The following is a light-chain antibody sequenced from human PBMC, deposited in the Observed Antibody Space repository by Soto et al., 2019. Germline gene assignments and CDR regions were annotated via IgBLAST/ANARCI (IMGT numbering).Light chain of an antibody. CDR3: QHYNNGPLIT. V-gene: IGKV3-15*01. Sequence: IGLTHSEGALSAPPRERATLSCGASQSVSSNLAWYQQKPGQAPRLLIYGASTRATGMPARFSGSGSGTEFTLTISIRRSEDFAVSYCQHYNNGPLITFGQGTRLEI. J-gene: IGKJ5*01. CDR1: QSVSSN. CDR2: GAS.